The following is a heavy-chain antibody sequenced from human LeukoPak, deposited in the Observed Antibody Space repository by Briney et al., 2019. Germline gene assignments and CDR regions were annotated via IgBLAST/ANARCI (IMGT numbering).Heavy chain of an antibody. Sequence: GGSLRLSCAASGFTFSSYAMTWARQAPGKGLEWVSDISNSAVSTYYAESVKGRFTISRDNSKNTLYLQMNRLRPEDTAIYFCAKNSRGSNYGPFDHWGQGTLVTVSS. V-gene: IGHV3-23*01. CDR1: GFTFSSYA. D-gene: IGHD3-10*01. CDR2: ISNSAVST. CDR3: AKNSRGSNYGPFDH. J-gene: IGHJ4*02.